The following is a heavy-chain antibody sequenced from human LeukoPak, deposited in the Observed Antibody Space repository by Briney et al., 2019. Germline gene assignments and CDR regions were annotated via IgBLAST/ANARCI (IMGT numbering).Heavy chain of an antibody. Sequence: SETLSLTCTVSGDSISSYYWSWIRQPPGKGLEWIGYIYYSGSTNYNPSLKSRVTISVDTSKNQFSLKLSSVTAADTAVYYCARSYPDTDMVTPFDYWGQGTLVTVSS. J-gene: IGHJ4*02. CDR1: GDSISSYY. CDR3: ARSYPDTDMVTPFDY. V-gene: IGHV4-59*08. D-gene: IGHD5-18*01. CDR2: IYYSGST.